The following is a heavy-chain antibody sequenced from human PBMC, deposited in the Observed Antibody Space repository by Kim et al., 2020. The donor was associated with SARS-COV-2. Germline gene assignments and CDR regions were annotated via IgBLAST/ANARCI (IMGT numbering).Heavy chain of an antibody. Sequence: GGSLRLSCSASGFTFSSYAMHWVRQAPGKGLEYVSAISSNGGSTYYADSVKGRFTISRDNSKNTLYLQMSSLRAEDTAVYYCVLPYCGGDCYRGGSWGQGTLVTVSS. CDR3: VLPYCGGDCYRGGS. J-gene: IGHJ4*02. CDR1: GFTFSSYA. D-gene: IGHD2-21*02. CDR2: ISSNGGST. V-gene: IGHV3-64D*09.